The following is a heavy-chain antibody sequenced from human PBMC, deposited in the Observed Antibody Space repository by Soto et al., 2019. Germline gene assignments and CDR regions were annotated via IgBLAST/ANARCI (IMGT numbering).Heavy chain of an antibody. CDR2: ISSSGSTV. CDR1: GFTFSSYS. J-gene: IGHJ3*01. V-gene: IGHV3-48*02. Sequence: GGSLRLSCAASGFTFSSYSMNWVRQAPGKGLEWVSYISSSGSTVYYSDSMKGRFTISRDNAKNSLFLQMNSLRDEDTALYFCARGHYWDYSAYYYGYAFGFWGQGTMVTVSS. D-gene: IGHD3-22*01. CDR3: ARGHYWDYSAYYYGYAFGF.